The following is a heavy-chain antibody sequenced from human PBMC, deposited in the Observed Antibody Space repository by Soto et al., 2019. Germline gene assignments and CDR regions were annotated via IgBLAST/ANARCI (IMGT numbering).Heavy chain of an antibody. CDR3: AKEHQGPADY. CDR1: GFTFSSYG. CDR2: ISFDGSNK. Sequence: PGGSLRLSCAASGFTFSSYGMHWVRQAPGKGLEWVAVISFDGSNKYYADSVKGRFTISRDNSKNTLYLQMNSLRAEDTAVYYCAKEHQGPADYWGQGTLVTVSS. V-gene: IGHV3-30*18. J-gene: IGHJ4*02.